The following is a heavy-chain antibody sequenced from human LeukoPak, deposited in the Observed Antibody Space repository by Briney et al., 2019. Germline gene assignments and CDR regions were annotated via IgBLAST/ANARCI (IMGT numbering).Heavy chain of an antibody. CDR2: INPNSGGT. CDR3: ARGQRWLQLDY. Sequence: GASVKVSCKPSGYTFTDYYMHWVRQAPGQGLEWMGSINPNSGGTNYAQKFQGRVTMTRDTSISTDYMELSRLRSDDTAVYYCARGQRWLQLDYWGQGTLVTVSS. J-gene: IGHJ4*02. V-gene: IGHV1-2*02. CDR1: GYTFTDYY. D-gene: IGHD5-24*01.